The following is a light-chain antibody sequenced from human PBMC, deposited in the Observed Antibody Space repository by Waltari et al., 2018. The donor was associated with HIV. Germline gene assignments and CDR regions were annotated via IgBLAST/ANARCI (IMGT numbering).Light chain of an antibody. CDR1: DNDFGLRTF. CDR3: ASFTGDDTVM. J-gene: IGLJ3*02. Sequence: SAVPQPASVSGLPGQSVTISCTGADNDFGLRTFVSWYQQHPGKLPRLIFSDVDSRASGIPDRFSASKSGETAFLTISSLRTEDEALYYCASFTGDDTVMFGGGTLVTVL. V-gene: IGLV2-14*03. CDR2: DVD.